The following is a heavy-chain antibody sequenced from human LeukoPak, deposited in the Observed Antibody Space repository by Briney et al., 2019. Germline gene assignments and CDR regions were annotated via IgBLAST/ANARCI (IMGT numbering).Heavy chain of an antibody. CDR2: INHSGST. CDR1: GGSFSGYY. V-gene: IGHV4-34*01. Sequence: ASETLSLTCAVYGGSFSGYYWSWIRQPPGKGLEWIGEINHSGSTNYNPSLKSRVTISVDTSKNQFSLKLSSVTAADTAVYYCARAPSKGRHSSALGYWGQGTLVTVSS. CDR3: ARAPSKGRHSSALGY. J-gene: IGHJ4*02. D-gene: IGHD6-19*01.